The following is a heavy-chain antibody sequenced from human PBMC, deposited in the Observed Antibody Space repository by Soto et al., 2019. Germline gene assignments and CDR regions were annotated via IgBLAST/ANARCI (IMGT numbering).Heavy chain of an antibody. J-gene: IGHJ6*02. CDR2: ISWDGGST. D-gene: IGHD4-17*01. CDR1: GFTFDDYA. CDR3: AKDMARDYLLYGMDV. Sequence: GGSLRLSCAASGFTFDDYAMHWVRQAPGKGLEWVSLISWDGGSTYYADSVKGRFTITRDNSKNSLYLQMNSLRAEDTALYYCAKDMARDYLLYGMDVWGQGTTVTVSS. V-gene: IGHV3-43D*03.